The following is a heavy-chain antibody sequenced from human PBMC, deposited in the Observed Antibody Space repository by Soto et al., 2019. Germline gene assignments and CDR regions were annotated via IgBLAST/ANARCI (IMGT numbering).Heavy chain of an antibody. J-gene: IGHJ4*02. V-gene: IGHV3-23*01. Sequence: GGSLRLSCAASEFTFNNYAMSWVRLAAGKGLDWVSAIKHGGDSKYYVNSVKGRFTISRDNAKKSLYLQMNSLRAEDTAVYYCARDARRLLWFGDYSDYWGQGTLVTVSS. CDR3: ARDARRLLWFGDYSDY. D-gene: IGHD3-10*01. CDR1: EFTFNNYA. CDR2: IKHGGDSK.